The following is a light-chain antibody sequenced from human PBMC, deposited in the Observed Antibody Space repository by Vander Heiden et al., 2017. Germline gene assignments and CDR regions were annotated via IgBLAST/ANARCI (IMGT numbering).Light chain of an antibody. CDR1: SGSIASNY. CDR3: QSYDSSNVV. CDR2: EDN. V-gene: IGLV6-57*01. J-gene: IGLJ2*01. Sequence: NFMLTQPHSVSESPGKTVTISCTRSSGSIASNYVQWYQQRPGSSPTTVIYEDNQRPSGVPDRFSCSIDSSSNSASLTISGLKTEDDAYYYCQSYDSSNVVFGGGTKLTVI.